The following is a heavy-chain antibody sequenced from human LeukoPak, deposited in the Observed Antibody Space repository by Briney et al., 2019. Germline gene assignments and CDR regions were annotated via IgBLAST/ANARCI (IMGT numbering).Heavy chain of an antibody. J-gene: IGHJ4*02. Sequence: GGSLRLSCAASGFTFSSYAMHWVRQAPGKGLEWVAVISYDGSNKYYADSVKGRFTTSRDNSKNTLYLQMNSLTAEDTALYYCVRRAGSERYFDYWGQGTLVTVSS. CDR3: VRRAGSERYFDY. V-gene: IGHV3-30*04. CDR1: GFTFSSYA. D-gene: IGHD3-10*01. CDR2: ISYDGSNK.